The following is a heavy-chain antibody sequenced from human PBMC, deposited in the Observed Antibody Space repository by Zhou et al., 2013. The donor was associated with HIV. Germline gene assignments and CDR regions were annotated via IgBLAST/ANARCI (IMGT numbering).Heavy chain of an antibody. Sequence: QVQLQESGPGLVKPSETLSLTRTVSGGSISSHYWSWIRQPPKKGLEWIGYIDYSGSPNYNPSLKSRLTISVDTSKNQFSLKLSSVTAADTAVYYCARVPNWGSIVPFYYMDVWGKGTTVTVSS. CDR1: GGSISSHY. D-gene: IGHD7-27*01. CDR2: IDYSGSP. J-gene: IGHJ6*03. CDR3: ARVPNWGSIVPFYYMDV. V-gene: IGHV4-59*11.